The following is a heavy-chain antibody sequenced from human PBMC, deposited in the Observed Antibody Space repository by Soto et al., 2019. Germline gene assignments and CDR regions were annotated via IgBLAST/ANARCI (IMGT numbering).Heavy chain of an antibody. CDR1: GFTFSSYA. CDR2: ISGSGGST. Sequence: EVQLLESGGGLVQPGGSLRLSCAASGFTFSSYAMSWVRQAPGKGLEWVSAISGSGGSTYYADSVKGRFTISRDNSKNTLYLQMNSLRAEDTAVYYCAKDCPGSSTSWDGFGAFDIWGQGTMVTVSS. CDR3: AKDCPGSSTSWDGFGAFDI. J-gene: IGHJ3*02. D-gene: IGHD2-2*01. V-gene: IGHV3-23*01.